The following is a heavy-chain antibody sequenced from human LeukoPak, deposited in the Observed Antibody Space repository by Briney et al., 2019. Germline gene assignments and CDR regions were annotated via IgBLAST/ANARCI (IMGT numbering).Heavy chain of an antibody. V-gene: IGHV3-9*01. CDR2: ISWNSGSI. Sequence: GGSLRLTCAACGFTFDDYAMHWVRQAPGKGLDWISGISWNSGSIGYADSVKGRFTISRDNAKNSLYLQMNSLRAEDTALYYCAKDNSYGFTHFDYWGQGTLVTVSS. CDR3: AKDNSYGFTHFDY. J-gene: IGHJ4*02. D-gene: IGHD5-18*01. CDR1: GFTFDDYA.